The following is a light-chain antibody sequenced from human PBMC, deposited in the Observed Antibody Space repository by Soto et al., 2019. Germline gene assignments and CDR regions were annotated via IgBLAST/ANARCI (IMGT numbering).Light chain of an antibody. CDR1: QSVSSN. V-gene: IGKV3-15*01. Sequence: EILMTQSPATRSVSPWERATLSCRASQSVSSNLAWYQQKPGQAPRLLIYGASTRATGIPARFSGSGSGTEFTLTISSLQSEDFAVYYCQQYGSSSGTFGQGTRLEIK. CDR2: GAS. CDR3: QQYGSSSGT. J-gene: IGKJ5*01.